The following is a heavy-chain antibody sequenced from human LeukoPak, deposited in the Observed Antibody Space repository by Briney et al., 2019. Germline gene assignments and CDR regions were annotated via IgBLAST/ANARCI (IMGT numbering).Heavy chain of an antibody. Sequence: GGSLRLSCAASGFTFSRYWMTWVRQAPGKGLEWVANMKQDGSETYYVDSVKGRFTISRDNAKNSLYLQMNSLRAEDTAVYYCARDDRSFDYWGQGTLVTVSS. CDR1: GFTFSRYW. CDR3: ARDDRSFDY. J-gene: IGHJ4*02. CDR2: MKQDGSET. V-gene: IGHV3-7*05.